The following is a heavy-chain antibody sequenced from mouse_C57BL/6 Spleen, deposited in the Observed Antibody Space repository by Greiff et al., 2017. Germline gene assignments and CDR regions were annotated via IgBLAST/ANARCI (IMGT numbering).Heavy chain of an antibody. V-gene: IGHV1-61*01. CDR2: IYPSDSET. CDR3: ARGGRRSYFDY. CDR1: GYTFTSSW. J-gene: IGHJ2*01. D-gene: IGHD1-1*01. Sequence: QVQLQQPGAELVRPGASVKLSCKASGYTFTSSWMEWVEQRPGQGLEWIGKIYPSDSETHYNQKFQDKATLTVDKSSSTAYMQLSSLTSEDSAVYYCARGGRRSYFDYWGQGTTLTVSS.